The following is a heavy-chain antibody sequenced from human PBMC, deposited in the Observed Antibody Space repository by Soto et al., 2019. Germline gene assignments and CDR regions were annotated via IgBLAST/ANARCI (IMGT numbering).Heavy chain of an antibody. V-gene: IGHV3-23*01. Sequence: GGSLRLSCAASGFNFSNYDMNWVRQAPAKGLEWVSAISGSGGRTYYADSVKGRFTISRDNSKDTLYLQMNSLRDEDTAVYYCARAQSTGPWGWFDPWGQGPLVTVSS. J-gene: IGHJ5*02. CDR3: ARAQSTGPWGWFDP. D-gene: IGHD7-27*01. CDR2: ISGSGGRT. CDR1: GFNFSNYD.